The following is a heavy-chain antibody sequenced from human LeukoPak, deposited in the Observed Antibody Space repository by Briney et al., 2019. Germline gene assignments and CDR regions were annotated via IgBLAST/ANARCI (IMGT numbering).Heavy chain of an antibody. CDR2: IYHSGST. J-gene: IGHJ4*02. CDR1: GGSITNGDNY. CDR3: ARDRDNSACSFDY. D-gene: IGHD6-25*01. Sequence: PSETLSLTCTVSGGSITNGDNYWSWIRQPPGKGLEWIGYIYHSGSTNYNPSLKSRVTISVDTSKNQFSLKLSSVTAADTAVYYCARDRDNSACSFDYWGQGNLVTVSS. V-gene: IGHV4-61*08.